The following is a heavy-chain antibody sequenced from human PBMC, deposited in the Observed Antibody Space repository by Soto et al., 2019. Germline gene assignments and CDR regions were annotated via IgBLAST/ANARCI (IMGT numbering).Heavy chain of an antibody. J-gene: IGHJ5*02. CDR3: ARHFRRYCSSTSCYDWFDP. Sequence: SETLSLTCKVSGGSISSSSYYWGCIRPPPGKGLEWIGSIFYSGSTYDNPSLKSRVTVSVDTSKNQFSLKLSSVTAADTAVYYCARHFRRYCSSTSCYDWFDPWGQGTLVTVSS. D-gene: IGHD2-2*01. CDR2: IFYSGST. CDR1: GGSISSSSYY. V-gene: IGHV4-39*01.